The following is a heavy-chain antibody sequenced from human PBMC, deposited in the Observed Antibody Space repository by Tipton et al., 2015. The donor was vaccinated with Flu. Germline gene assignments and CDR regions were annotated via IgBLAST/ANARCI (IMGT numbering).Heavy chain of an antibody. D-gene: IGHD3-3*01. CDR2: INHSGST. J-gene: IGHJ4*02. CDR1: GGSFSGYY. V-gene: IGHV4-34*01. Sequence: TLSLTCAVYGGSFSGYYWSWIRQPPGKGLEWIGEINHSGSTNYNPSLKSRVTISVDTSKNQFSLKLSSVTAADTAVYYCARAPPTIFGVVDSDYWGQGTLVTVSS. CDR3: ARAPPTIFGVVDSDY.